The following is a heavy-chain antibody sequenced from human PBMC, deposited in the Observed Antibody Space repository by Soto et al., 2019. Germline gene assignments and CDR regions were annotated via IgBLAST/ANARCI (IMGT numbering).Heavy chain of an antibody. Sequence: EVQLVESGGGLVKPGGSLRLSCAASGFTFSSYSMNWVRQAPGKGLEWVSSISSSSSYIYYADSVKGRFTISRDNAKNSLYLQMNSLRAEDTAVYYCARDLRLGRTGITGTASYWGQGTLVTVSS. CDR1: GFTFSSYS. CDR2: ISSSSSYI. J-gene: IGHJ4*02. CDR3: ARDLRLGRTGITGTASY. V-gene: IGHV3-21*01. D-gene: IGHD1-20*01.